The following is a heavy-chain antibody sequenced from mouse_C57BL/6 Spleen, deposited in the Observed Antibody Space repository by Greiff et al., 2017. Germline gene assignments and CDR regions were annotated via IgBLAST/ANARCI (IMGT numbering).Heavy chain of an antibody. CDR1: GFPFSDYG. Sequence: EVKVVESGGGLVKPGGSLKLSCAASGFPFSDYGMHWVRPAPETGLEWVAYISSGSSTIYYADTVKGRFTISRDNAKNTLFLQMTSLRSEDTAMYYCARKAQPGAMDYWGQGTSVTVSS. V-gene: IGHV5-17*01. J-gene: IGHJ4*01. CDR2: ISSGSSTI. CDR3: ARKAQPGAMDY. D-gene: IGHD3-2*02.